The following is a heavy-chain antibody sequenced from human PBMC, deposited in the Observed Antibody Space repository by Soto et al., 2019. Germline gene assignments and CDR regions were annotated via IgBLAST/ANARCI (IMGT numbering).Heavy chain of an antibody. CDR3: AKNGPAYADAFDS. CDR2: ISGSAGTT. D-gene: IGHD2-8*01. CDR1: GFIFASYA. Sequence: EVQLSQSGGGWVQPGGSLRLSCSASGFIFASYAMSWVRQAPGKGLEWVSVISGSAGTTDCAGSVTGRFTISRDNSKNTLYLHMNSLKGEDTAVYYCAKNGPAYADAFDSWGQGTMVTVSS. J-gene: IGHJ3*01. V-gene: IGHV3-23*01.